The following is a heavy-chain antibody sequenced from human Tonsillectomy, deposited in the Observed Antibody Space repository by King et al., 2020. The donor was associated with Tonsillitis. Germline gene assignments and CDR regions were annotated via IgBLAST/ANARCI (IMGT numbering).Heavy chain of an antibody. J-gene: IGHJ6*03. CDR1: GGTFSNYA. D-gene: IGHD3-22*01. V-gene: IGHV1-69*04. Sequence: QLVQSGAEVKKPGSSVKVSCKASGGTFSNYAISWVRQAPGQGLEWMGRIIPILGIANYAQKIQGRVTITADKSTSTAYMELSSLRSEDTAVYYCARYSSGYLYYMDVWGKGTTVTVSS. CDR2: IIPILGIA. CDR3: ARYSSGYLYYMDV.